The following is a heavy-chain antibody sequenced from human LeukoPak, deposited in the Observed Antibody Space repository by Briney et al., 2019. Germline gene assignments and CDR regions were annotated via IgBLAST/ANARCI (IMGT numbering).Heavy chain of an antibody. CDR3: AKADGDKPFDY. D-gene: IGHD4-17*01. CDR2: ISSTSSYV. J-gene: IGHJ4*02. Sequence: GGSLRLSCAASGFTFSSYSMNWVRQAPGKGLEWVSSISSTSSYVYYADSLKGRFTISRDNAKNSLYLRMNSLRAEDTAVYYCAKADGDKPFDYWGQGTLVTVSS. CDR1: GFTFSSYS. V-gene: IGHV3-21*01.